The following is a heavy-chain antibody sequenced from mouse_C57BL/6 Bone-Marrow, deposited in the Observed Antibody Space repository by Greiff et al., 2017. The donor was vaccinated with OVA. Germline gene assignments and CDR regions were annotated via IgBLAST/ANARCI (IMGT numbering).Heavy chain of an antibody. CDR2: INPKNGGT. V-gene: IGHV1-26*01. J-gene: IGHJ1*03. D-gene: IGHD3-3*01. CDR3: ARLLGWYFDV. CDR1: GYTFTDYN. Sequence: EVQLQQSGPELVKPGASVKISCKASGYTFTDYNMNWVKQSPGKSLEWIGDINPKNGGTSYNQKFKGKATLTVDKSSSTAYMELRSLTSEDSAVYYCARLLGWYFDVWGTGTTVTVAS.